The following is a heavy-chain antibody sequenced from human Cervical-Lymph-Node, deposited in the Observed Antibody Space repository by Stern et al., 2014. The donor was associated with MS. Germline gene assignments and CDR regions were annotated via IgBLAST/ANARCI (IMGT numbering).Heavy chain of an antibody. CDR1: GYTFISYW. V-gene: IGHV5-51*03. J-gene: IGHJ4*02. D-gene: IGHD4-11*01. Sequence: VQLVQSGAEVKKPGESLKISCKPSGYTFISYWIGWVRQMPGRGLEWMGIIYTGDSHTRYSPPFQGQVTISVDKSISTAYLQWSSLKASDTAIYYCARRSWDYRREYYFDFWGQGTLVTVSS. CDR2: IYTGDSHT. CDR3: ARRSWDYRREYYFDF.